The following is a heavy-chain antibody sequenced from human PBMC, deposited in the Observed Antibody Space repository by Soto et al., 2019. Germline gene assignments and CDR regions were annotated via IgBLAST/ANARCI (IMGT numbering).Heavy chain of an antibody. CDR3: ARGGSGYTWFNEF. J-gene: IGHJ4*02. D-gene: IGHD3-22*01. CDR2: LIPVTETP. Sequence: QVQLMQSGAEVQKPGSSVRVSCKASGGTFISHAINWVRQAPGQGIEWMGVLIPVTETPNIAQKFQGRVTITADESTNTAYMELSSLRSEDTAIYYCARGGSGYTWFNEFWGQGTLVTVSS. CDR1: GGTFISHA. V-gene: IGHV1-69*01.